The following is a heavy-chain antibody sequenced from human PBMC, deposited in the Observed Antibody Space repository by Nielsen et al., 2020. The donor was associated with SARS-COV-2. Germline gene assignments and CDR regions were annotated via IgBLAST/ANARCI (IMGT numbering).Heavy chain of an antibody. CDR2: ISGSGGST. V-gene: IGHV3-23*01. D-gene: IGHD6-13*01. J-gene: IGHJ3*02. CDR1: GFTFSSYG. CDR3: AREGESSSSGNAFDI. Sequence: GGSLRLSCAASGFTFSSYGMHWVRQAPGKGLEWVSAISGSGGSTYYADSVKGRFTISRDNSKNTLYLQMNSLRAEDTAVYYCAREGESSSSGNAFDIWGQGTMVTVSS.